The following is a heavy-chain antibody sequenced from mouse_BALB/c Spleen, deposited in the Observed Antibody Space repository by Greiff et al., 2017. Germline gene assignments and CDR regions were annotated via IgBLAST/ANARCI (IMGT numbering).Heavy chain of an antibody. CDR3: VRHFDY. Sequence: EVKLLESGGGLVQPKGSLKLSCAASGFTFNTYAMNWVRQAPGKGLEWVARIRSKSNNYATYYADSVKDRFTISRDDSQSMLYLQMNNLKTEDTAMYYCVRHFDYWGQGTTLTVSS. CDR2: IRSKSNNYAT. J-gene: IGHJ2*01. CDR1: GFTFNTYA. V-gene: IGHV10-1*02.